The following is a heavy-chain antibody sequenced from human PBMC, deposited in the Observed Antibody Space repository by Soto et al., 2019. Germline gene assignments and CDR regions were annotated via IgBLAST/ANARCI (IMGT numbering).Heavy chain of an antibody. CDR1: GFTFTSSA. D-gene: IGHD3-22*01. Sequence: QMQLVQSGPEVKKPGTSVKVSCKASGFTFTSSAVQWVRQARGQRLEWIGWIVVGSGNTNYAQKFQERVTITRDMSTSTAYMELSSLRSEDTAVYYCAAEGYDSSGYYPIFDYWGQGTLVTVSS. J-gene: IGHJ4*02. CDR3: AAEGYDSSGYYPIFDY. CDR2: IVVGSGNT. V-gene: IGHV1-58*01.